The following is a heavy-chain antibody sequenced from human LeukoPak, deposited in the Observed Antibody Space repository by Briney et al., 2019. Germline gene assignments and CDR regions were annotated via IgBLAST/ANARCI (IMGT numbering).Heavy chain of an antibody. Sequence: PAASVKVSCKASGYTFTTYYMHWVRQAPRQGLEWMGIIHPSSGSSSYGHKFQGRVTLTRDTSTSTVYMELSSLRSEDTAVYYCAIEVEISTITPLNWGQGTLVTVPS. CDR1: GYTFTTYY. D-gene: IGHD5-24*01. CDR3: AIEVEISTITPLN. J-gene: IGHJ4*02. CDR2: IHPSSGSS. V-gene: IGHV1-46*01.